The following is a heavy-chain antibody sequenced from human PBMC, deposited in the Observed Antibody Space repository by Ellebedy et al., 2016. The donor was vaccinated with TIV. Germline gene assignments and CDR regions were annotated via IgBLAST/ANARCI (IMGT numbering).Heavy chain of an antibody. CDR1: GYTFISYG. J-gene: IGHJ6*02. CDR2: ISAYNGST. Sequence: ASVKVSCXTSGYTFISYGINWVRQAPGQGLEWMGWISAYNGSTNYAQKVQGRVTMTTDTFTSTAFMDLRRLRSDDTAIYYCARGPWSGGGLFGMDVWGQGTTVTVSS. D-gene: IGHD3-3*01. V-gene: IGHV1-18*01. CDR3: ARGPWSGGGLFGMDV.